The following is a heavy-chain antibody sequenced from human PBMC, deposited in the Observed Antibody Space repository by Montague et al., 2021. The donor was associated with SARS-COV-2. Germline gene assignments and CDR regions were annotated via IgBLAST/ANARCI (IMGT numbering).Heavy chain of an antibody. D-gene: IGHD2-2*01. CDR2: ISGSGGGT. V-gene: IGHV3-23*01. Sequence: SLRLSCAASGFVFHDYAINWIRQAPGKALEWVSAISGSGGGTYYAESVKGRFATSRDTSKNTVFLQMDSLRVEDTALYFCARDHERVGWPLDSWGQGTLVIDSS. CDR3: ARDHERVGWPLDS. J-gene: IGHJ5*01. CDR1: GFVFHDYA.